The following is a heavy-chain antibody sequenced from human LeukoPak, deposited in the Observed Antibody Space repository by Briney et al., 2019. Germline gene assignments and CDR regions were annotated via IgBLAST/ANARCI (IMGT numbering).Heavy chain of an antibody. J-gene: IGHJ4*02. Sequence: GGSRRLSCAASGFTFDNCANHWVRQGPGQGLELVSLISGDGGSIHYADSVKSRFTISRDNSKNHLYLQMRRLGTDDRGLYYCARGTGSGSYLIDYWREGTLVRVS. V-gene: IGHV3-43*02. D-gene: IGHD3-10*01. CDR2: ISGDGGSI. CDR1: GFTFDNCA. CDR3: ARGTGSGSYLIDY.